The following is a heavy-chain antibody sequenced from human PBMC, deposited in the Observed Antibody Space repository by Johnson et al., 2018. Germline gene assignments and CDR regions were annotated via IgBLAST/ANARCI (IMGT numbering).Heavy chain of an antibody. CDR3: ARGRSPYYSVFGI. V-gene: IGHV4-59*01. Sequence: QVQLQESGPGLVKPSETLSLTCTVSGGSISSYYWSWIRQPPGKGLEWIGYISYSGSTNYNPSLESRLTISVDPSKKQFSLKLSSLTAADTAGYYCARGRSPYYSVFGIWCQGTMVIVSS. D-gene: IGHD3-10*02. J-gene: IGHJ3*02. CDR1: GGSISSYY. CDR2: ISYSGST.